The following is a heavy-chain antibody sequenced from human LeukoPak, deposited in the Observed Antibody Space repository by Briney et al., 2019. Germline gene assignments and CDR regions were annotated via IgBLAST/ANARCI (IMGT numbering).Heavy chain of an antibody. Sequence: PSETRSFTCTVSGGSISSSSYYWGWIRQPPGKGLEWIGSIYYSGSTYYNPSLKSRVTISVDTSKNQFSLKLSSVTAADTAVYYCARPMMAAYYFDYWGQGTLVTVSS. D-gene: IGHD5-24*01. CDR2: IYYSGST. J-gene: IGHJ4*02. V-gene: IGHV4-39*01. CDR1: GGSISSSSYY. CDR3: ARPMMAAYYFDY.